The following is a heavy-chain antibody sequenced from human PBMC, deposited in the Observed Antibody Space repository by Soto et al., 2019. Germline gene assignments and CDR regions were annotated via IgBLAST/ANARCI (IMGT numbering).Heavy chain of an antibody. CDR2: IYSRGTT. Sequence: SETLSLTCTVSGGSISSYYWSWIRQPAWKGLEYIGIIYSRGTTNYNPSLKSRVTMSLDTAKNQFSLKLSSVTAADTAVYYCARGYGDYVDYWGPGTMVTVSS. J-gene: IGHJ4*02. V-gene: IGHV4-4*07. CDR3: ARGYGDYVDY. CDR1: GGSISSYY. D-gene: IGHD5-18*01.